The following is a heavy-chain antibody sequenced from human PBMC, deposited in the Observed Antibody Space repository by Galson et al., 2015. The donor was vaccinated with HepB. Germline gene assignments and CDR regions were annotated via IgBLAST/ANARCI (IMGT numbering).Heavy chain of an antibody. CDR3: ARGGITTVTYAY. D-gene: IGHD4-17*01. CDR2: INSGSSFK. Sequence: SLRLSCAASGFTFSHYGLNWVRQAPGKGLGWVSSINSGSSFKYYTDSVKGRFTISRDNAKNSLYLQMNSLRTEDTAVYYCARGGITTVTYAYWGQGTLVTVSS. V-gene: IGHV3-21*01. CDR1: GFTFSHYG. J-gene: IGHJ4*02.